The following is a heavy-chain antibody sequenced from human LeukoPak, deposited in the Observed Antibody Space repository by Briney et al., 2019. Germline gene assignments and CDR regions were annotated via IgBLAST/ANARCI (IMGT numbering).Heavy chain of an antibody. J-gene: IGHJ4*02. V-gene: IGHV5-51*01. CDR1: GYIFANYW. CDR2: IYPGDSDT. D-gene: IGHD5-18*01. CDR3: ARLGTGDTSMVTPLHY. Sequence: GESLKISCKGSGYIFANYWIGWVRQMPGKGLEWMGIIYPGDSDTRYSPSFQGQVTISADKSISTAYLQWSSLKASDTAMYYCARLGTGDTSMVTPLHYWGQGTLVTVSS.